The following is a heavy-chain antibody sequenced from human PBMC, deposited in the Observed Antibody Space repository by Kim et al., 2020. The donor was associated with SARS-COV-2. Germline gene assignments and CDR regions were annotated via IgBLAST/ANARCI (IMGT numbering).Heavy chain of an antibody. Sequence: SVTGRFTIYRDNSKNTLSLQMNSLRAEDTAVYYCAKDWVVYSGSYTHFDSWGQGTLVTVSS. D-gene: IGHD1-26*01. CDR3: AKDWVVYSGSYTHFDS. V-gene: IGHV3-23*01. J-gene: IGHJ4*02.